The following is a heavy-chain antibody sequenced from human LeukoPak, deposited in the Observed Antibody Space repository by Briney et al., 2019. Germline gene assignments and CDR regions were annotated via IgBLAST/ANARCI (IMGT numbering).Heavy chain of an antibody. CDR2: IYPGGSNG. CDR3: AKHFHSACLVF. V-gene: IGHV5-51*01. Sequence: GESLKISCKCSGFDFTAYGIAWVRQMPGKGLEWMGNIYPGGSNGRYSPSFQGQVTMSADKSITTVYLQWGSLKASYTAVYYWAKHFHSACLVFGGQRSRFNVPS. J-gene: IGHJ4*02. D-gene: IGHD2-21*01. CDR1: GFDFTAYG.